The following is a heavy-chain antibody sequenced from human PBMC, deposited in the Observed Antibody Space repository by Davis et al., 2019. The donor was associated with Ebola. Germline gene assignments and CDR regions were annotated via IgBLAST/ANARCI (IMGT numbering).Heavy chain of an antibody. J-gene: IGHJ4*02. Sequence: MPSETLSLTCTVSGGSISSYYWSWIRQPPGKGLEWIGYIYYSGSTNYNPSLKSRVTISVDTSKNQFSLKLSSVTAADTAVYYCASTPSSYGDSDYWGQGTLVTVSS. CDR3: ASTPSSYGDSDY. CDR2: IYYSGST. D-gene: IGHD4-17*01. CDR1: GGSISSYY. V-gene: IGHV4-59*08.